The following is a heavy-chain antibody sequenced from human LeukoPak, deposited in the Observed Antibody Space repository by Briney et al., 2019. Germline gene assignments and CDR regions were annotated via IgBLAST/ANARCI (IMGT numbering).Heavy chain of an antibody. D-gene: IGHD3-10*01. V-gene: IGHV3-23*01. CDR3: ATGKDDSGSYYRPIDY. CDR1: GVTLRNYA. J-gene: IGHJ4*02. Sequence: PGGSLRLSCAASGVTLRNYAMTWIRQAPGKGLQWVSVISGDGESTYYADSVRGRFTISRDNSKNTLYLQMNSLRAEDTALYYCATGKDDSGSYYRPIDYWGRGTLVTVSS. CDR2: ISGDGEST.